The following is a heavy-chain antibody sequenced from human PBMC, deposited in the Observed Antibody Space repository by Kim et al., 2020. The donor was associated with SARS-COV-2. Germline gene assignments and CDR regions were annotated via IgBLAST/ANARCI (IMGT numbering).Heavy chain of an antibody. CDR2: VSGSGSST. CDR1: GFTFSSYA. D-gene: IGHD1-1*01. V-gene: IGHV3-23*01. J-gene: IGHJ4*03. CDR3: AKSAGTTSQYSFDY. Sequence: GGSLRLSCAASGFTFSSYAMSWVRQAPGKGLEWVSAVSGSGSSTYYADSVKGRFTISRDNSKNALGLQMNSLRAEDTAVYYCAKSAGTTSQYSFDYWGHGTPRTLSS.